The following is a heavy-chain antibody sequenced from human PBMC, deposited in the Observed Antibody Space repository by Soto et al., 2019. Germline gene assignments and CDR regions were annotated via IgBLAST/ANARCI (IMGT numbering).Heavy chain of an antibody. CDR3: ARVSWTKGVRRRDTCFDP. D-gene: IGHD2-8*01. J-gene: IGHJ5*02. V-gene: IGHV1-69*13. CDR1: GGTFSSYA. CDR2: IIPIFGTA. Sequence: SVKVSCKASGGTFSSYAISWVRQAPGQGLEWMGGIIPIFGTANYAQKFQGRVTITADESTSTAYMELSSLRSEDAAVYYCARVSWTKGVRRRDTCFDPGGQGPLVTVSS.